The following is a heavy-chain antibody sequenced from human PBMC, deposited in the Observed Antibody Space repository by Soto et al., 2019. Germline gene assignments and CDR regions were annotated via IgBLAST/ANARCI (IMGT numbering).Heavy chain of an antibody. V-gene: IGHV3-23*01. CDR1: GFTLTRSA. D-gene: IGHD6-19*01. CDR3: AKDVGQWVETFDY. CDR2: ISAGGGGT. Sequence: GGSLRLSCAGSGFTLTRSAVSWVRQAPGKGLEWVSGISAGGGGTYYADSVKGRFTISRDVAKNTVYLQMNGLRVEDTAVYYCAKDVGQWVETFDYWGQGALVTVSS. J-gene: IGHJ4*02.